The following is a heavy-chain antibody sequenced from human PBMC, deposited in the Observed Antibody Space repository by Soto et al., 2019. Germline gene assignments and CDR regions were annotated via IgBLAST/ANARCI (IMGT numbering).Heavy chain of an antibody. V-gene: IGHV3-15*07. CDR3: TTVGSLRWFWALSVIDH. CDR2: IKSKTDGGTT. Sequence: EVQLVESGGGLVKPGGSLRLSCAASGFTFSNAWMNWVRQAPGKGLEWVGRIKSKTDGGTTDYAAPVKGRFTISRDDSTITLYMQMNILKTEDTAVYYCTTVGSLRWFWALSVIDHWGQGTLVSVSS. J-gene: IGHJ5*02. CDR1: GFTFSNAW. D-gene: IGHD3-10*01.